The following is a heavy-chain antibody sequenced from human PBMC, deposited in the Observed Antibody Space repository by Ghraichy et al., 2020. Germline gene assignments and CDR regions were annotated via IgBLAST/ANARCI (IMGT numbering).Heavy chain of an antibody. J-gene: IGHJ4*02. CDR3: ATGTYDYGSGTDY. V-gene: IGHV3-53*01. CDR1: GFTVRSNY. Sequence: GESLNISCAASGFTVRSNYMSWVRQASGKGLEWVSIIIGADDTYYADSVKGRFTISRDRSKDTLYLQMNSLRAEDTAIYYCATGTYDYGSGTDYWGQGTLVIVSS. CDR2: IIGADDT. D-gene: IGHD3-10*01.